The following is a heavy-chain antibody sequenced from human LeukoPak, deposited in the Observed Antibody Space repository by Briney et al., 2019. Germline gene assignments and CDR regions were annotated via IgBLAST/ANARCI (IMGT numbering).Heavy chain of an antibody. CDR1: GYTFTSYG. J-gene: IGHJ6*02. Sequence: GASVKVSCKASGYTFTSYGISWVRQAPGQGLEWMGWISAYNGNTNYAQKLQGRVTMTIDTSTSTAYMELRSLRSDDTAVYYCARDPPMRQQLVTYGMDVWGQGTTVTVSS. D-gene: IGHD6-13*01. CDR3: ARDPPMRQQLVTYGMDV. V-gene: IGHV1-18*01. CDR2: ISAYNGNT.